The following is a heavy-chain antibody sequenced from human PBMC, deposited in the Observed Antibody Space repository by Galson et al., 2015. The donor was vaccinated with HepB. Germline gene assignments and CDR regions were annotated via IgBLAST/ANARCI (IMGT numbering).Heavy chain of an antibody. CDR3: ARGLYGDPVGKDS. J-gene: IGHJ4*02. Sequence: CLRIACAASGFSFDDYRLHWVRQAPGKGLVWVARIKPDGSDSYYADSLRGRFTISRDNAKNALYLQMNSLRVEDTALYYCARGLYGDPVGKDSWGQGTLVTVSS. CDR2: IKPDGSDS. D-gene: IGHD4-17*01. CDR1: GFSFDDYR. V-gene: IGHV3-74*01.